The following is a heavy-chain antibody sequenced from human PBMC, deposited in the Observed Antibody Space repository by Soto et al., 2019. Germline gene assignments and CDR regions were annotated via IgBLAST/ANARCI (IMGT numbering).Heavy chain of an antibody. J-gene: IGHJ6*02. Sequence: GESLKISCKGSGYSFAGYWITWVRQKPGKGLEWMGRIDPSDSQTYYSPSFRGHATISVTKSITTVFLQWRSLKASDTAVYYCARHHGSPGSYFGLDVWGQGTTVTVSS. D-gene: IGHD6-13*01. CDR3: ARHHGSPGSYFGLDV. V-gene: IGHV5-10-1*01. CDR1: GYSFAGYW. CDR2: IDPSDSQT.